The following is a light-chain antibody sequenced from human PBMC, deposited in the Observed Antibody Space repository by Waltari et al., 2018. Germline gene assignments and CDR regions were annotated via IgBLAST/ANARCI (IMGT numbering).Light chain of an antibody. V-gene: IGLV1-40*01. CDR3: QSYDNSLTGYV. CDR2: GNN. Sequence: QSVLTQPPSVSGAPGQRVTVSCTGSNSNIGADYGVQWYQQLPGTAPKLLLYGNNNRPSGGPDRCSGSKSGTSVSLAITGLQAEDEADYYCQSYDNSLTGYVFGPGTKVTVL. J-gene: IGLJ1*01. CDR1: NSNIGADYG.